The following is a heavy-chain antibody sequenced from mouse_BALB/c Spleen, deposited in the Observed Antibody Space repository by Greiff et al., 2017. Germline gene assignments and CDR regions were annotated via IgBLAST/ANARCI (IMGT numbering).Heavy chain of an antibody. CDR2: INPSTGYT. Sequence: QVQLQQSGAELAKPGASVKMSCKASGYTFTSYWMHWVKQRPGQGLEWIGYINPSTGYTEYNQKFKDKATLTADKSSSTAYMQLSSLTSEDSAVYYCASPGLYGIVTGYYAMDYWGQGTSVTVSS. V-gene: IGHV1-7*01. CDR3: ASPGLYGIVTGYYAMDY. CDR1: GYTFTSYW. D-gene: IGHD2-1*01. J-gene: IGHJ4*01.